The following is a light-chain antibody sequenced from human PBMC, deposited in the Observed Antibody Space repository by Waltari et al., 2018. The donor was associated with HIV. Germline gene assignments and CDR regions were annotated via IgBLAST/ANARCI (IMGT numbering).Light chain of an antibody. CDR1: QSVSSY. CDR2: GAS. V-gene: IGKV3-11*01. Sequence: EIVLTQSPATLSLSPGERATLSCRASQSVSSYLAWYQQKPGQAPRLLIYGASSRATGIPARFSGSGSVTDFTRTISSLEPGDFGVYYCHQRSNWPITFGQGTRLEIK. CDR3: HQRSNWPIT. J-gene: IGKJ5*01.